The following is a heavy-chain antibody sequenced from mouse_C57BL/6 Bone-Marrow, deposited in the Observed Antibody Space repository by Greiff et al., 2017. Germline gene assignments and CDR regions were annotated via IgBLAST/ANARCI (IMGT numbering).Heavy chain of an antibody. V-gene: IGHV1-64*01. D-gene: IGHD2-1*01. J-gene: IGHJ4*01. CDR2: IHPNSGST. CDR3: ARRDGNCYAMDY. Sequence: VQLQQPGAELVKPGASVKLSCKASGYTFTSYWMHWVKQRPGQGLEWIGMIHPNSGSTNYNEKFKSKATLTVDKSSSTAYMKLSSLTSEDSAVYYWARRDGNCYAMDYWGQGTSVTVSS. CDR1: GYTFTSYW.